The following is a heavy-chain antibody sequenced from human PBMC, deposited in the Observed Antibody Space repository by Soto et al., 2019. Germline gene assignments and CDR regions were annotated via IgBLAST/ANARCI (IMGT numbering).Heavy chain of an antibody. V-gene: IGHV3-33*02. CDR2: IWHDGKNK. J-gene: IGHJ4*02. Sequence: QVQVVESGGGVVQPGRSLRLSCVASGFTFSNFGMHWVRQAPGKGLEWVAVIWHDGKNKYYADSAEGRFTVSRDNSKNPLFLQMNSLTAEDTAVYYCASDPGQDEAMDYWGQGTLVTVSS. CDR1: GFTFSNFG. CDR3: ASDPGQDEAMDY.